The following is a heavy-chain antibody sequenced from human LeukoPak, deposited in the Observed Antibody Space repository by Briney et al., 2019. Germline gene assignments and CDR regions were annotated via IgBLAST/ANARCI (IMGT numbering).Heavy chain of an antibody. V-gene: IGHV1-8*01. CDR1: GYTFTSYD. J-gene: IGHJ4*02. Sequence: ASVKVSCKASGYTFTSYDINWVRQATGQGLEWMGWMNPNSGNTGYAQKFQGRVTMTRNTSISTAYMELSSLGSEDTAVYYCARESWAAAGLSDYWGQGTLVTVSS. CDR2: MNPNSGNT. CDR3: ARESWAAAGLSDY. D-gene: IGHD6-13*01.